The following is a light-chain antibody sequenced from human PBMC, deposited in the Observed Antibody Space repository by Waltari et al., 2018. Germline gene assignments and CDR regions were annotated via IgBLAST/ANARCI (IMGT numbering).Light chain of an antibody. CDR2: YDS. CDR3: QVWESGTDHHVE. V-gene: IGLV3-21*01. J-gene: IGLJ2*01. CDR1: NIEAET. Sequence: SYVLTQPPSVSVAAGQTARMTCGGKNIEAETLHWYQKRPGQAPILVISYDSDRPSGIPERFSGSNSGNTATLTISRVEAGDEADYYCQVWESGTDHHVEFGGGTKLTVL.